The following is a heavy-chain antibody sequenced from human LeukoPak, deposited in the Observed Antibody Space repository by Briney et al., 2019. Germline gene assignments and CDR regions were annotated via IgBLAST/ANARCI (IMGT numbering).Heavy chain of an antibody. CDR3: ARHRDYYDS. Sequence: SETLSLTCTVSGASINNNFWTWIRQPPGKGLEWIGYIYSSGSANYNPSLKSRVIISGDASKNQISLNLTSVTAADTALYFCARHRDYYDSWGHGTLVTVSS. J-gene: IGHJ4*01. D-gene: IGHD3-22*01. CDR2: IYSSGSA. CDR1: GASINNNF. V-gene: IGHV4-59*08.